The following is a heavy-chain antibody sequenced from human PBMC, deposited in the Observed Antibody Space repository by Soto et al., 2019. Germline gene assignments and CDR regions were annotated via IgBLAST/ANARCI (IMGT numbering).Heavy chain of an antibody. J-gene: IGHJ6*02. CDR3: ARGSNYYDSSGYTVGAHYYYYYGMDV. D-gene: IGHD3-22*01. V-gene: IGHV1-69*01. CDR2: IIPIFGTA. CDR1: GGTFSSYA. Sequence: QVQLVQSGAEVKKPGSSVKVSCKASGGTFSSYAISWVRQAPGQAREWMGGIIPIFGTANYAQKIQGRVTMTADESTSTAYMELSSLRSEDTAVYYCARGSNYYDSSGYTVGAHYYYYYGMDVWGQGTKVTVSS.